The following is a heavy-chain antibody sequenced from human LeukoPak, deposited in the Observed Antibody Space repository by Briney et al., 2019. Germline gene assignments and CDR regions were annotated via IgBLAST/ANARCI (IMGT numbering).Heavy chain of an antibody. J-gene: IGHJ6*03. CDR2: TSSSDAGT. Sequence: GGSLRLSCAASGFTLSTYAMSWVRQTPGKGLEWVAATSSSDAGTYHADSVRGRFTISRDNSKNSLYLQMNSLRAEDTAVYYCARDYYGSGSALYYYYYYYYMDVWGKGTTVTVSS. D-gene: IGHD3-10*01. V-gene: IGHV3-23*01. CDR1: GFTLSTYA. CDR3: ARDYYGSGSALYYYYYYYYMDV.